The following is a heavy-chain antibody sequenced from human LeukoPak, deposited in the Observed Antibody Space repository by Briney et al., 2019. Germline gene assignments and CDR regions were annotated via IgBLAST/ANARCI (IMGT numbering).Heavy chain of an antibody. CDR2: INHSGST. V-gene: IGHV4-34*01. CDR1: GGSFSGYY. CDR3: ARQRYYYGSGRGRLDWFDP. J-gene: IGHJ5*02. D-gene: IGHD3-10*01. Sequence: LETLSLTCAVYGGSFSGYYWSWIRQPPGKGLEWIGEINHSGSTNYNPSLKSRVTISVDTSKNQFSLKLSSVTAADTAVYYCARQRYYYGSGRGRLDWFDPWGQGTLVTVSS.